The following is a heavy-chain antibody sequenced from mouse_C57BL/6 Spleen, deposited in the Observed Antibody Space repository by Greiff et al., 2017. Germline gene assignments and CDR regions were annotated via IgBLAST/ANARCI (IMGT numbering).Heavy chain of an antibody. CDR3: ARSYSSYFDY. CDR1: GYTFTSYT. J-gene: IGHJ2*01. CDR2: INPSSGYT. V-gene: IGHV1-4*01. D-gene: IGHD2-5*01. Sequence: QVQLQQSGAELARPGASVKMSCKASGYTFTSYTMHWVNQRPGQGLEWIGYINPSSGYTKYNQKFKDKATLTADKSSSTAYMQLSSLTSEDSAVYYCARSYSSYFDYWGQGTTLTVSS.